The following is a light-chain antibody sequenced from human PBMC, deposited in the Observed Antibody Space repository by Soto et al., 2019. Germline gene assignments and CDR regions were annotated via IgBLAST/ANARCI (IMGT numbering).Light chain of an antibody. CDR3: QHYGSSPIT. Sequence: EIVLTQSPGTLSLSPGERATLSCRASQSVSSRSLAWYKQKPGQAPRLFIYAASTRATGIPDRFTGSGSGTDFTLTISRLEPEDFAVYSCQHYGSSPITFGQETRLEIK. CDR1: QSVSSRS. V-gene: IGKV3-20*01. J-gene: IGKJ5*01. CDR2: AAS.